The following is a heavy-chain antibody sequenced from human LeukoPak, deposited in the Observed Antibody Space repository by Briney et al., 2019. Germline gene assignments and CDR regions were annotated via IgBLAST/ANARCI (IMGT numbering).Heavy chain of an antibody. CDR1: GYTFTSYD. CDR2: MNPNSGNT. Sequence: ASVKVSCKASGYTFTSYDINWVRQATGQGLEWMGWMNPNSGNTGYAQKFQGRVTMTRNTSISTAYMELSSLRAEDTALYYCAKDRWFTMVRGVAPDYWGQGTLVTVSS. D-gene: IGHD3-10*01. CDR3: AKDRWFTMVRGVAPDY. V-gene: IGHV1-8*01. J-gene: IGHJ4*02.